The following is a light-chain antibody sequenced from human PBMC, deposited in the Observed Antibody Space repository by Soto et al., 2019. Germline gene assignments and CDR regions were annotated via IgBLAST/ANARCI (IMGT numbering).Light chain of an antibody. V-gene: IGKV1-5*01. CDR3: QQYNSLWT. CDR2: DAS. Sequence: DIQMTQSPSTLSASVGDRVTITCRASQSISNWLAWYQQKPGKAHNLLIYDASSLESGVPSRFSGSGSGTVFTLTISSLQPDDFATYYCQQYNSLWTFGQGTKVEIK. CDR1: QSISNW. J-gene: IGKJ1*01.